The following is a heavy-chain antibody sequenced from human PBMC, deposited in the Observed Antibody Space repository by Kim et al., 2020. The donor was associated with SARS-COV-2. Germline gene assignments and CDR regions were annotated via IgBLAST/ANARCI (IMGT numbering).Heavy chain of an antibody. D-gene: IGHD3-22*01. Sequence: GGSLRLSCAASGFTFDDYTMHWVRQAPGKGLEWVSLISWDGGSTYYADSVKGRFTISRDNSKNSLYLQMNSLRTEDTALYYCAKGRGHYYDSNWSLDYWGRGTLVTVSS. CDR3: AKGRGHYYDSNWSLDY. V-gene: IGHV3-43*01. J-gene: IGHJ4*02. CDR2: ISWDGGST. CDR1: GFTFDDYT.